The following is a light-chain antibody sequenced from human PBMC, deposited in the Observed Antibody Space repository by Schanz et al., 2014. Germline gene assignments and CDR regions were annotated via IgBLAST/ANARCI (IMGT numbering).Light chain of an antibody. J-gene: IGLJ3*02. CDR2: GNT. Sequence: QSVLTQPPSVSGAPGQRVTISCTGSSSNIGAGYDVHWYQQVPGTAPKLLIYGNTNRPSGVPDRFSGSKSGTSASLAITGLQAEDEADYYCQSSDSSLSGSVFGGGTKLTVL. CDR1: SSNIGAGYD. V-gene: IGLV1-40*01. CDR3: QSSDSSLSGSV.